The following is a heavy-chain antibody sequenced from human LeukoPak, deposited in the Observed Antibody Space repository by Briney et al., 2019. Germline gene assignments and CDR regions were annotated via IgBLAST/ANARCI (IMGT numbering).Heavy chain of an antibody. CDR1: GFTFSDYY. V-gene: IGHV3-30*02. D-gene: IGHD3-22*01. CDR2: IRYDGSNK. J-gene: IGHJ4*02. CDR3: AKDPTYDSSGYYWYYFDY. Sequence: GGSLRLSCAASGFTFSDYYMSWIRQAPGKGLEWVAFIRYDGSNKYYADSVKGRFTISRDNSKNTLYLQMYSLRAEDTAVYYCAKDPTYDSSGYYWYYFDYWGQGTLVTVSS.